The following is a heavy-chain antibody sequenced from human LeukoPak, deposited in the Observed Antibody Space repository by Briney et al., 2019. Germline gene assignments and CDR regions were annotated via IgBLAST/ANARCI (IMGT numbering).Heavy chain of an antibody. Sequence: ASVQFSCHASGYTFSNYGISWARPTPGQRLEWMGWISSYNGNTNYAQKFQGRVTMTTDTSTSTAYMELGSLRFDDTAVYYCARELGGYTSGLDPWGQGTLVTVSS. V-gene: IGHV1-18*01. CDR2: ISSYNGNT. CDR3: ARELGGYTSGLDP. D-gene: IGHD6-19*01. J-gene: IGHJ5*02. CDR1: GYTFSNYG.